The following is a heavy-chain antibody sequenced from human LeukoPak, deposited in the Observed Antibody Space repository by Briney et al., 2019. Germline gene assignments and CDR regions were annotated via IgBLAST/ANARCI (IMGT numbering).Heavy chain of an antibody. CDR2: ISGRGGSA. CDR3: AKRVLCQS. V-gene: IGHV3-23*01. D-gene: IGHD2-8*01. J-gene: IGHJ5*02. Sequence: PGGSLRLSRAASGFTFSDNAMTWVRQAPGKGLEWVSTISGRGGSAFYADSVKGRFTVSRDNSKNTLFLQMNSLRAEDTAIYYCAKRVLCQSWGQGTLVTVSS. CDR1: GFTFSDNA.